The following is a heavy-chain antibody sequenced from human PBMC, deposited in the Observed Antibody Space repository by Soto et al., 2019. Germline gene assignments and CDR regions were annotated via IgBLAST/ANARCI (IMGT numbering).Heavy chain of an antibody. CDR2: IYYSGST. J-gene: IGHJ4*02. Sequence: QLQLQESGPGLVKPSETLSLTCTVSGGSISSSSYYWGWIRQPPGKGLEWIGSIYYSGSTYYNPSLKSRVIISVDTSKNQFSLKLSSVTAADTAVYYCATLWFGESPYWGQGTLVTVSS. D-gene: IGHD3-10*01. CDR3: ATLWFGESPY. V-gene: IGHV4-39*01. CDR1: GGSISSSSYY.